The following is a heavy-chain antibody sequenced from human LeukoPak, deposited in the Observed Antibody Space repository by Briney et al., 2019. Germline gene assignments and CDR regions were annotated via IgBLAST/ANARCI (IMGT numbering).Heavy chain of an antibody. D-gene: IGHD2-2*01. CDR1: GFSFDDYG. V-gene: IGHV3-20*04. CDR3: ARNQLLSRYYFDY. J-gene: IGHJ4*02. Sequence: GGSLRLSCEASGFSFDDYGMGWVRQSTGEGRGWVSAITKWNGGSTGYADSVRGRFTISRDNAKNSLYLQMNSLRAEDTAVYYCARNQLLSRYYFDYWGQGTLVTVSS. CDR2: ITKWNGGST.